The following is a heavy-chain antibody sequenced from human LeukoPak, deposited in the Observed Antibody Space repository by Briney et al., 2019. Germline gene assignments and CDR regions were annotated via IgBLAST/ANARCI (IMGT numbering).Heavy chain of an antibody. Sequence: GGSLRLSCAASGFTFSSYSMNWVRQAPGKGLEWVSSISSSSSYIYYADSVKGRFTISRDDAKNSLYLQMNSLRAEDTAVYYCARERHDAFDIWGQGTMVTVSS. CDR3: ARERHDAFDI. J-gene: IGHJ3*02. V-gene: IGHV3-21*01. CDR1: GFTFSSYS. CDR2: ISSSSSYI.